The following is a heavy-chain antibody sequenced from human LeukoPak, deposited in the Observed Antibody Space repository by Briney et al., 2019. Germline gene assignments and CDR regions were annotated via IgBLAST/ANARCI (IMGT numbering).Heavy chain of an antibody. V-gene: IGHV4-59*01. Sequence: MPSETLSLTCTVSGGSISSYYWSWIRQPPGKGLEWIGYIYYSGSTNYNPSLKSRVTISVDTSKNQFSLKLSPVTAADTAVYYCARELSGSYYENAFDIWGQGTMVTVSS. J-gene: IGHJ3*02. D-gene: IGHD1-26*01. CDR2: IYYSGST. CDR3: ARELSGSYYENAFDI. CDR1: GGSISSYY.